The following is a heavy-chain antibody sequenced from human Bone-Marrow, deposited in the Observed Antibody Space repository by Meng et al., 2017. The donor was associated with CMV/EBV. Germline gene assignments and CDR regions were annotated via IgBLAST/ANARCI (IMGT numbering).Heavy chain of an antibody. CDR2: IWYDGSNK. CDR1: GFTFSSYG. CDR3: AREEQQLVLDAFDI. V-gene: IGHV3-33*01. Sequence: GESLKISCAASGFTFSSYGMHWVRQAPGKGLEWVAVIWYDGSNKYYADSVKGRFTISRDNSKSTLNLQMNSLRAEDTAVYYCAREEQQLVLDAFDIWGQGTMVTVSS. D-gene: IGHD6-13*01. J-gene: IGHJ3*02.